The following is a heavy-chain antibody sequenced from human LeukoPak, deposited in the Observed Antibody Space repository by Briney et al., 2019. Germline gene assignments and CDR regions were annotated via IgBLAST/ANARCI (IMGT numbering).Heavy chain of an antibody. V-gene: IGHV1-46*01. CDR2: FNPSGDST. J-gene: IGHJ4*02. CDR3: ARGATYISGHHDA. D-gene: IGHD6-19*01. Sequence: GASVKVSCKASGYTFTSYSMQWVRQAPGQGLEWMGIFNPSGDSTSYTQKLQGRLTMTRDTSTNTVYMELSSLRSDDAAVYYCARGATYISGHHDAWGQGTLVTVS. CDR1: GYTFTSYS.